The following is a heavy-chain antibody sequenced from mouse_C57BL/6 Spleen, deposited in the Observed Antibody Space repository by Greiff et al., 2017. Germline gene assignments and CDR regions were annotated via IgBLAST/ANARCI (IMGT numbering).Heavy chain of an antibody. CDR1: GFTFSDYY. D-gene: IGHD2-3*01. CDR2: INYDGSST. V-gene: IGHV5-16*01. Sequence: VKVVESEGGLVQPGSSMKLSCTASGFTFSDYYMALVRQVPEKGLEWVANINYDGSSTYYLDSLKSRFIISRDNAKNILYLQMSSLKSEDTATYYCARGRYDYWYFDVWGTGTTVTVSS. J-gene: IGHJ1*03. CDR3: ARGRYDYWYFDV.